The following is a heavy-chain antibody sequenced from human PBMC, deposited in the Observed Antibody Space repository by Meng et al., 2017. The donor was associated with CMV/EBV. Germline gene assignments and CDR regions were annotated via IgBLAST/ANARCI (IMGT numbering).Heavy chain of an antibody. J-gene: IGHJ4*02. CDR3: AREGDNPFDY. CDR1: GGSSISGDYY. D-gene: IGHD2-21*02. CDR2: IYYSGST. Sequence: QLHLQGSGPGLVKPSQTLSLTFTVSGGSSISGDYYWCWIRQHPGKGLEWIGYIYYSGSTYYNPSLKSRVTISVDTSKNQFSLKLSSVTAADTAVYYCAREGDNPFDYWGQGTLVTVSS. V-gene: IGHV4-30-4*08.